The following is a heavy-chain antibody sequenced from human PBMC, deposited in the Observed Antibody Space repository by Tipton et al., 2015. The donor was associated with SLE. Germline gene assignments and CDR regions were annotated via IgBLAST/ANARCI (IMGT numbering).Heavy chain of an antibody. CDR1: GFFFDDYT. V-gene: IGHV3-9*01. CDR2: VSWNNDSI. J-gene: IGHJ3*02. D-gene: IGHD3-10*01. Sequence: SLRLSCAASGFFFDDYTMHWVRQAPGKGLEWVSGVSWNNDSIGYADSVKGRFTISGDNAKNSLYLQMNSLRPEDTAMYYCAKDIYGSGPRNAFDIWGQGTMVTVSS. CDR3: AKDIYGSGPRNAFDI.